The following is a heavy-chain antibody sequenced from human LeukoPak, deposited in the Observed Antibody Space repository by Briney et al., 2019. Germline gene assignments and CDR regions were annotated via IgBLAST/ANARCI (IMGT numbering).Heavy chain of an antibody. J-gene: IGHJ4*02. CDR3: ARGGVDTAMVGNDY. CDR2: INWNGGST. V-gene: IGHV3-20*04. Sequence: GGSLRLSCAASGFTFDDYAMHWVRQAPGKGLEWVSGINWNGGSTGYADSVKGRFTISRDNAKNSLYLQMNSLRAEDTALYYCARGGVDTAMVGNDYCGQGTLVTVSS. CDR1: GFTFDDYA. D-gene: IGHD5-18*01.